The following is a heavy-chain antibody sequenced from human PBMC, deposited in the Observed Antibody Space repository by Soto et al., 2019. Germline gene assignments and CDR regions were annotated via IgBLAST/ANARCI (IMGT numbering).Heavy chain of an antibody. J-gene: IGHJ4*02. CDR2: ISSSSSYI. V-gene: IGHV3-21*01. D-gene: IGHD1-26*01. CDR1: GFTFSSFS. Sequence: GGSLRLSCAASGFTFSSFSMDWVRQAPGKGLEWVSSISSSSSYIYYADSVKGRFSISRDNAKNSLSLQMNSLRAGDTAVYYCARGGNFFVDWGQGTMVTAPQ. CDR3: ARGGNFFVD.